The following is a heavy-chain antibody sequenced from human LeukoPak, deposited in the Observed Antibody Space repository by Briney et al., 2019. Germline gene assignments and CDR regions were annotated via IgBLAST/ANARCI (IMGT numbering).Heavy chain of an antibody. D-gene: IGHD5-18*01. Sequence: PSEALSLTCTVSGGSISSSSYYWGWIRQPPGKGLEWIGSIYYSGSTYYNPSLKSRVTISVDTSKNQFSLKLSSVTAADTAVYYCARHAAAYTACFDYWGQGTLVTVSS. V-gene: IGHV4-39*01. J-gene: IGHJ4*02. CDR1: GGSISSSSYY. CDR2: IYYSGST. CDR3: ARHAAAYTACFDY.